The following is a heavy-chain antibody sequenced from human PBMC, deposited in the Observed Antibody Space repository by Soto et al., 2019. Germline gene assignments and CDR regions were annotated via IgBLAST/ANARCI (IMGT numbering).Heavy chain of an antibody. D-gene: IGHD3-9*01. CDR3: AGGFDYVGIGGGGWFDP. CDR1: GGTFSTYG. CDR2: IIPILGPP. J-gene: IGHJ5*02. V-gene: IGHV1-69*01. Sequence: QVQLVQSGAEVRKPGSSVKVSCKVSGGTFSTYGVSWVRQAPGQRLEWMGGIIPILGPPDYAQKFQGRVTITADESTSHAYMELSSRGTADTAVYYCAGGFDYVGIGGGGWFDPWGQGPLVTVSS.